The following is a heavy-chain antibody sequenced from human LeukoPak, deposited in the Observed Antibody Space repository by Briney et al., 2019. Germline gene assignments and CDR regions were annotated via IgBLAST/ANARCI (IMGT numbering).Heavy chain of an antibody. J-gene: IGHJ4*02. V-gene: IGHV3-48*03. CDR3: ARSGYDVATFDY. D-gene: IGHD5-12*01. CDR1: GFTFSSYE. CDR2: ISGSGGTM. Sequence: PGGSLRLSCAASGFTFSSYEMIWVRQAPGKGLEWVSYISGSGGTMYYTDSVKGRFTISRDNAKNSLYLQMNSLRAEDTAVYYCARSGYDVATFDYWGQGTLVTVSA.